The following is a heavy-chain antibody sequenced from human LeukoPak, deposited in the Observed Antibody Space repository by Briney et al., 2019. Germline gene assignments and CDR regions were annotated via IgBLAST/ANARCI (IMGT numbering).Heavy chain of an antibody. CDR3: ARDHSSGWYRGAFDI. Sequence: SETLSLTCTVSGGSISSYYWSWIRQPPGKGLEWIGYIYYSGSTNYNPSLKSGVTILVDTSKNQFSLQLNSVTPADTAVYYCARDHSSGWYRGAFDIWGQGTMVTVSS. J-gene: IGHJ3*02. CDR1: GGSISSYY. D-gene: IGHD6-19*01. V-gene: IGHV4-59*01. CDR2: IYYSGST.